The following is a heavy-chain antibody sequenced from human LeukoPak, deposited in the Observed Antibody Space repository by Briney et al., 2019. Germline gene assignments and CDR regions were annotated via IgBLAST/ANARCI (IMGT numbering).Heavy chain of an antibody. J-gene: IGHJ4*02. CDR2: IYYSGST. D-gene: IGHD4-17*01. V-gene: IGHV4-59*01. CDR3: AREGDYGVIFDY. CDR1: GGSISSYR. Sequence: PSETPSLTCTVSGGSISSYRWSWIRQPPGKGLEWIGYIYYSGSTNYNPSLKSRVTISVDTSKNQFSLKLSSVTAADTAVYYCAREGDYGVIFDYWGQGTLVTVSS.